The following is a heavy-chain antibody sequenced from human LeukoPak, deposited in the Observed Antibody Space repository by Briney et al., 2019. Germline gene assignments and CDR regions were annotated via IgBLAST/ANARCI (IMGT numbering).Heavy chain of an antibody. D-gene: IGHD1-1*01. CDR1: GGSISSYY. J-gene: IGHJ6*03. CDR2: INHSGST. V-gene: IGHV4-34*01. CDR3: ARGRLGTGTPRPSYYYYYMDV. Sequence: SETLSLTCTVSGGSISSYYWSWIRQPPGKGLEWIGEINHSGSTNYNPSLKSRVTISVDTSKNQFSLKLSSVTAADTAVYYCARGRLGTGTPRPSYYYYYMDVWGKGTTVTVSS.